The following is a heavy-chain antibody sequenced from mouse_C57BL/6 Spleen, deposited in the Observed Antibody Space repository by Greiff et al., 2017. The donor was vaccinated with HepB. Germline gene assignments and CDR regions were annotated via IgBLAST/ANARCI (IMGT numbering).Heavy chain of an antibody. V-gene: IGHV1-80*01. CDR2: IYPGDGDT. CDR1: GYAFSSYW. J-gene: IGHJ2*01. CDR3: ARALPLYFDY. Sequence: VQRVESGAELVKPGASVKISCKASGYAFSSYWMNWVKQRPGKGLEWIGQIYPGDGDTNYNGKFKGKATLTADKSSSTAYMQLSSLTSEDSSVYFCARALPLYFDYWGQGTTLTVSS. D-gene: IGHD1-1*01.